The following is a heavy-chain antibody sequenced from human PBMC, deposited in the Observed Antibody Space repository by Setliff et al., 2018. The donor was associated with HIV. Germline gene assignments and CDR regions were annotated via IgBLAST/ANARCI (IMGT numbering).Heavy chain of an antibody. J-gene: IGHJ3*02. V-gene: IGHV3-7*01. Sequence: PGGSRRLSCLASGFAFTSARMSWVRQSPGKGLEWVASIKLDGSEKYYADSVRVRFTISRDNSNNTLFLQMNNVRAKDTAVYYCAKDRYCSGGGCFSGNGFDIWGQGTMVTVSS. D-gene: IGHD2-15*01. CDR2: IKLDGSEK. CDR1: GFAFTSAR. CDR3: AKDRYCSGGGCFSGNGFDI.